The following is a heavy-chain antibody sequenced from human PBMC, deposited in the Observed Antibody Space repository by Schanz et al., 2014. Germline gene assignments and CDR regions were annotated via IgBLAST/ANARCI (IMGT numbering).Heavy chain of an antibody. Sequence: EGQLLESGGGLVQPGGSLRLSCAASGFTFSSYGMSWVCQAPGKGLEWVSGISSSGSTYYADSVKGRFTISRDNSKNTLYLQMNSLRAEDTAVYYCAKDIAPLAARPGYGMDVWGQGTTVTVSS. J-gene: IGHJ6*02. CDR2: ISSSGST. D-gene: IGHD6-13*01. CDR1: GFTFSSYG. CDR3: AKDIAPLAARPGYGMDV. V-gene: IGHV3-23*01.